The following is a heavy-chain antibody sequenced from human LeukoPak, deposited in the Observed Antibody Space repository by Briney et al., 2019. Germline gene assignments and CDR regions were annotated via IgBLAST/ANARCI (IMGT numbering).Heavy chain of an antibody. Sequence: SETLSLTCTVSGGSISSSSYYWGWIRQPPGKGLEWIGCIYYIGSTHYNPSLKSRVTISVDTSKNQFSLKLSSVTAADTAVYYCARGYSSSWYHYWGQGTLVTVSS. V-gene: IGHV4-39*07. CDR3: ARGYSSSWYHY. D-gene: IGHD6-13*01. J-gene: IGHJ4*02. CDR2: IYYIGST. CDR1: GGSISSSSYY.